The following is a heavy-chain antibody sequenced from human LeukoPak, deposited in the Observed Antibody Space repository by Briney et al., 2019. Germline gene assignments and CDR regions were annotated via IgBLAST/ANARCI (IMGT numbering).Heavy chain of an antibody. Sequence: GGPLRLSCAASGFTFSSYGMSWVRQAPGKGLEWVANIKQDGSEKYYVDSVKGRFTISRDNAKNSLYLQMNSLRAEDTAVYYCARDYMVRGVMPLFDPWGQGTLVTVSS. D-gene: IGHD3-10*01. J-gene: IGHJ5*02. V-gene: IGHV3-7*01. CDR1: GFTFSSYG. CDR3: ARDYMVRGVMPLFDP. CDR2: IKQDGSEK.